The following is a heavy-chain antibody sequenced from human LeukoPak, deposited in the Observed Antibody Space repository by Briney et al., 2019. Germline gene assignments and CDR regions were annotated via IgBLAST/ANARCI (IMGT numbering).Heavy chain of an antibody. Sequence: PSETLSLTCIVSGGSISSSGYYWGWTRQPPGKGLEWIASIYYSGSTYYNPSLKSRVTISVDTSKNQLSLKLSSLTAADTAVYCARHEYSGSYYGLSWFDPWGQGTLVTVSS. J-gene: IGHJ5*02. CDR2: IYYSGST. CDR3: ARHEYSGSYYGLSWFDP. D-gene: IGHD1-26*01. CDR1: GGSISSSGYY. V-gene: IGHV4-39*01.